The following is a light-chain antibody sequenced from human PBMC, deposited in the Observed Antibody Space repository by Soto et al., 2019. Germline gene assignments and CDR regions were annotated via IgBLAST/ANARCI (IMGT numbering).Light chain of an antibody. CDR1: TGAVTSGHY. CDR2: DTS. J-gene: IGLJ1*01. V-gene: IGLV7-46*01. Sequence: QTVVTQEPSLTVSPGGTVTLTCGSSTGAVTSGHYPHWFQQKPGQAPRTLIYDTSNKHSWTPARFSGSLLWGKAALTLSGAQPEEEADYYCLVIYRGVREVFGTGTKLTVL. CDR3: LVIYRGVREV.